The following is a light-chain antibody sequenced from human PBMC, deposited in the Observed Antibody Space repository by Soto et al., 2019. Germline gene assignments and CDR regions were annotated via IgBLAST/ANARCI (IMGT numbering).Light chain of an antibody. J-gene: IGLJ1*01. CDR1: SSDVGSYNY. Sequence: QSALTRPASVSGSPGQSITISCTGTSSDVGSYNYVSWYQQHPGKAPKLMIYEVSNRPSGVSNRFSGSKSGNTASLTISGLQAEDDADYYCSSYTSSSPYVFGTGTKVTVL. V-gene: IGLV2-14*01. CDR2: EVS. CDR3: SSYTSSSPYV.